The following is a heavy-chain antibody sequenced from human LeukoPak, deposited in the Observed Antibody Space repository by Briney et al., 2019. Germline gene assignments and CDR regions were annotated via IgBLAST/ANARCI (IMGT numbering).Heavy chain of an antibody. Sequence: PSETLSLTCIVSGGSISSHYWGWIRQPPGKGLEWIGSGSYTGRTYYRPSLKSRVNIFLDTSKNQFSLKLRSVTAADTAVYYCARLFDYGGNRDCFDYWGQGTLVTVSS. CDR2: GSYTGRT. CDR3: ARLFDYGGNRDCFDY. J-gene: IGHJ4*02. CDR1: GGSISSHY. V-gene: IGHV4-39*01. D-gene: IGHD4-23*01.